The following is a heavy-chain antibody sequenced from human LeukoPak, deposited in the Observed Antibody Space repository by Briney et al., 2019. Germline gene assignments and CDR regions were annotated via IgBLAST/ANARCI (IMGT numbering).Heavy chain of an antibody. V-gene: IGHV3-30*03. CDR2: ISYDGSNK. CDR3: ARALLWFGGSFDY. CDR1: GFTLSSYG. Sequence: PGGSLRLSCAASGFTLSSYGMHWVRQAPGKGLEWVAVISYDGSNKYYADSVKGRFTISRDNSKNTLYLQMNSLRAEDTAVYYCARALLWFGGSFDYWGQGTLVTVSS. D-gene: IGHD3-10*01. J-gene: IGHJ4*02.